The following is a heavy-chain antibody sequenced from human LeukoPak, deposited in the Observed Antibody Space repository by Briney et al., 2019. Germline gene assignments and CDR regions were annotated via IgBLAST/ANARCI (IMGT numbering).Heavy chain of an antibody. CDR2: IIPIFGTA. Sequence: GASVKVSCKASGGTFSSYAISWVRQAPGQGLEWMGGIIPIFGTANYAQKFQGRVTITADESMSTAYMELSSLRSEDTAVYYCASPYGDYPPHRAYYYYYYGMDVWGQGTTVTVSS. V-gene: IGHV1-69*13. D-gene: IGHD4-17*01. J-gene: IGHJ6*02. CDR1: GGTFSSYA. CDR3: ASPYGDYPPHRAYYYYYYGMDV.